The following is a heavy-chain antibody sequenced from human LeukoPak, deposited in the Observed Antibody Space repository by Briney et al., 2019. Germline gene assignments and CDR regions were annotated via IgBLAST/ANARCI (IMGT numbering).Heavy chain of an antibody. Sequence: SETLSLTCAVYGGSFSGYYWSWIRQPPGKGLEWIGEINHSGSTNYNPSLKSRVTISVDTSKNQFSLKLSSVTAADTAVYYCARGSYIVVVPAAIWYNWFDLWGQGTLVTVSS. CDR3: ARGSYIVVVPAAIWYNWFDL. CDR1: GGSFSGYY. V-gene: IGHV4-34*01. CDR2: INHSGST. J-gene: IGHJ5*02. D-gene: IGHD2-2*01.